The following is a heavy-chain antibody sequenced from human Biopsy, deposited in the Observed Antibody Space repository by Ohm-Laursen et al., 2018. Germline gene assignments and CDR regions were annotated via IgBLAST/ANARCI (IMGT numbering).Heavy chain of an antibody. J-gene: IGHJ1*01. CDR2: INPHSGTT. Sequence: SVKVSCKASGYTFTGQYLHWVRQVPGQRLEWMGWINPHSGTTKFAQDFQGRVTMTRDTSITTAYMELRRLRSDDTAVYYCAKGQDLRGGAEYFQHWGQGTLVTVSS. V-gene: IGHV1-2*02. CDR1: GYTFTGQY. CDR3: AKGQDLRGGAEYFQH. D-gene: IGHD2-15*01.